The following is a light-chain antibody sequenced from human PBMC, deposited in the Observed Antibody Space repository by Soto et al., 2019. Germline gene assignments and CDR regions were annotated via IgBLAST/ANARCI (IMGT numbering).Light chain of an antibody. CDR1: QNVGSRY. CDR2: GTS. CDR3: QQYGSSPRT. Sequence: EIVLTQSPGTLSLSPRERATLSCRASQNVGSRYLAWYQQKPGQAPRLLIYGTSNRATGIPDRFSGSGSGTDFSLTISSLEPGDLAVYYCQQYGSSPRTFGQGTKVEIK. V-gene: IGKV3-20*01. J-gene: IGKJ1*01.